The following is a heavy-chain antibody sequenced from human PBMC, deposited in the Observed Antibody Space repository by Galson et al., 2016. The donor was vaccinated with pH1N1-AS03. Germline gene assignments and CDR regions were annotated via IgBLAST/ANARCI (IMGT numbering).Heavy chain of an antibody. CDR2: IAGSGGTA. V-gene: IGHV3-23*01. J-gene: IGHJ4*02. Sequence: SLRLSCAASGFAFGHYAMTWVRQAPGQGLEWVSTIAGSGGTAYYADLVSGRFTISRDNSKNTLNLQLNSVRAEDTAVYYCAKGGFGYSSGIDYWGQGTLVTVSS. CDR1: GFAFGHYA. CDR3: AKGGFGYSSGIDY. D-gene: IGHD6-25*01.